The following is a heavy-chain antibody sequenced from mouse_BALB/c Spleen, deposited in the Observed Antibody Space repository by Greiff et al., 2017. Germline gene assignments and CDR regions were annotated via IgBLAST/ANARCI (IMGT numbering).Heavy chain of an antibody. CDR3: NEKDYGSSPLYFDV. J-gene: IGHJ1*01. D-gene: IGHD1-1*01. CDR2: IDPENGDT. CDR1: GFNIKDYY. Sequence: VQLQQSGAELVRSGASVKLSCTASGFNIKDYYMHWVKQRPEQGLEWIGWIDPENGDTEYAPKFQGKATMTADTSSNTAYLQLSSLTSEDTAVYYCNEKDYGSSPLYFDVWGAGTTVTGSS. V-gene: IGHV14-4*02.